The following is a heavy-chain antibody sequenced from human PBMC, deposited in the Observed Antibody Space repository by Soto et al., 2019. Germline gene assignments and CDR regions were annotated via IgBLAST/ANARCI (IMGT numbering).Heavy chain of an antibody. CDR2: IIPIFGTA. Sequence: ASVKVSCKASGGTFSSYATSWVRQAPGQGLEWMGGIIPIFGTANYAQKFQGRVTITADESTSTAYMELSSLRSDDTAVYYCAKADSNYAGRFSYYYMDVWGNGTLVTVSS. V-gene: IGHV1-69*13. CDR1: GGTFSSYA. J-gene: IGHJ6*03. CDR3: AKADSNYAGRFSYYYMDV. D-gene: IGHD4-4*01.